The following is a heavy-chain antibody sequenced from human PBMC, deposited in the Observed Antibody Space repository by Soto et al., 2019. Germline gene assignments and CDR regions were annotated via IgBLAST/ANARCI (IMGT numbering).Heavy chain of an antibody. CDR1: GGSIRSYY. Sequence: SETLSLTCSVSGGSIRSYYWSWIRQSSEKGLEWIGYFYHSGNSNYNPSLKSRVTISVDTSKNQLSLSLRSVTAADTAVYFCARISSVDPYGYVNGGLDVWGQGTTVTVSS. D-gene: IGHD5-18*01. J-gene: IGHJ6*02. V-gene: IGHV4-59*01. CDR3: ARISSVDPYGYVNGGLDV. CDR2: FYHSGNS.